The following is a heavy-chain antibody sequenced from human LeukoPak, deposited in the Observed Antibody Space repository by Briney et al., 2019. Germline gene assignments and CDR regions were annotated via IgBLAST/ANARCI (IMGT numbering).Heavy chain of an antibody. J-gene: IGHJ5*02. CDR3: VRVASGQSYGIWFDP. V-gene: IGHV1-2*02. CDR2: MNPNSGGT. CDR1: GYTFTGYY. D-gene: IGHD1-26*01. Sequence: GASVKVSCKASGYTFTGYYMHWVRQAPGQGLEWMGLMNPNSGGTNYAQKFQGRITLTRDTSISTAYMELDSLRSDDTAVYYCVRVASGQSYGIWFDPWGQGSLVTVSS.